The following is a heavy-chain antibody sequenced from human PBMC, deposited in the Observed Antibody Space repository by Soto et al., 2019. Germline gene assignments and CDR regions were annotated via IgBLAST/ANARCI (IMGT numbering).Heavy chain of an antibody. CDR1: GGTFSSYA. CDR3: ARKRDCSGGSCPHPFDP. CDR2: IIPIFGTA. J-gene: IGHJ5*02. D-gene: IGHD2-15*01. Sequence: GASVKVSCKASGGTFSSYAISWVRQAPGQGLEWMGGIIPIFGTANYAQKFQGRVTITADESTSTAYMELSSLRSEDTAVYYCARKRDCSGGSCPHPFDPWGRGTLVTVSS. V-gene: IGHV1-69*13.